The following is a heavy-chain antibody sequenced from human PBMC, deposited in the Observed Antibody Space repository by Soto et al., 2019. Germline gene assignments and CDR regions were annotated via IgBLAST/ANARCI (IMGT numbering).Heavy chain of an antibody. Sequence: ASVKVSCKASGYTFTSYAMHWVRQAPGQRLEWMGWINAGNGNTKYSQKFQGRVTITRDTSASTAYMELSSLRSEDTAVYYCARVPRRYCSGGSPGAFDIWGQGTMVTVSS. D-gene: IGHD2-15*01. V-gene: IGHV1-3*01. CDR1: GYTFTSYA. J-gene: IGHJ3*02. CDR2: INAGNGNT. CDR3: ARVPRRYCSGGSPGAFDI.